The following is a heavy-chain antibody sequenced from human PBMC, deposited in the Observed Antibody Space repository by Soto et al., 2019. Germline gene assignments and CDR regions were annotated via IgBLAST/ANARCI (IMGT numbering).Heavy chain of an antibody. CDR1: VSSGSYY. V-gene: IGHV4-61*01. Sequence: VSSGSYYWSWIRQPPGKGLEWIGYIYYSGSTNYNPSLKSRVTISVDTSKNQFSLKLSSVTAADTAVYYCARGLSTSSYYYMDVWGKGTTVTVSS. CDR2: IYYSGST. CDR3: ARGLSTSSYYYMDV. D-gene: IGHD2-2*01. J-gene: IGHJ6*03.